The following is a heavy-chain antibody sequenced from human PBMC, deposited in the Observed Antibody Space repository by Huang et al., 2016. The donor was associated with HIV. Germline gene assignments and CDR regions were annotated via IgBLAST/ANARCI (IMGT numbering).Heavy chain of an antibody. CDR1: GYSFTSYW. D-gene: IGHD1-1*01. Sequence: EVQLVQSGAEVKKPGESLKISCKGSGYSFTSYWIGWVRQMPGKGLEWMGIMYPGDTDTRYRPSFGGQGTISADKSISTAYVQWSSLKASDTAMYYWARLSTTWYFDYWGQGTLVTVSS. J-gene: IGHJ4*02. CDR3: ARLSTTWYFDY. CDR2: MYPGDTDT. V-gene: IGHV5-51*01.